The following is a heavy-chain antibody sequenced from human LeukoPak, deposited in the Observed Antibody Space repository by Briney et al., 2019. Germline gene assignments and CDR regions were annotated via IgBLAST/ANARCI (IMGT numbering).Heavy chain of an antibody. CDR2: ISSDGSST. V-gene: IGHV3-74*01. CDR3: ARAGNSSSRRYLDY. D-gene: IGHD6-6*01. Sequence: PGGSLRLSRAASGFTFSSHWMHWVRQAPGKGLVWVSRISSDGSSTTYADSVKGRFTISRDNAKNTLYLQMNSLRAEDTAVFYCARAGNSSSRRYLDYWGQGTLDTVSS. CDR1: GFTFSSHW. J-gene: IGHJ4*02.